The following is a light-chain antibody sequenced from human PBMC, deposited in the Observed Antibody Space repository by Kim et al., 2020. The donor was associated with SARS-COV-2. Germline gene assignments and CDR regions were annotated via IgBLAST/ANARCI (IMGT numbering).Light chain of an antibody. CDR2: AAS. J-gene: IGKJ4*01. Sequence: DIQMTQSPSSLSASVGDRVTITCRATQDISKYLAWFQQKPGQAPKSLIYAASSLQSGVPSKFSGSGSGTDFALTINNLQPEDFATYDCQQYDNSPLTIGGGTQVEIK. V-gene: IGKV1-16*02. CDR1: QDISKY. CDR3: QQYDNSPLT.